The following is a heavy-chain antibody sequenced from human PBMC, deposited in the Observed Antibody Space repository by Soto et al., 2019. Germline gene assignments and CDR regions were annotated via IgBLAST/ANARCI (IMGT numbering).Heavy chain of an antibody. J-gene: IGHJ6*02. V-gene: IGHV3-23*01. CDR1: GFSFSSYA. CDR2: ISGSGSPT. Sequence: GGSLRLSCAASGFSFSSYAMTWVRQAPGRGLQWVSAISGSGSPTYYADSVKGRFTISRDNSKNTLYLQMNSLRADDTAVYYCARDMAGGTYNYYYGMDVWGQGTTVTVSS. CDR3: ARDMAGGTYNYYYGMDV. D-gene: IGHD1-26*01.